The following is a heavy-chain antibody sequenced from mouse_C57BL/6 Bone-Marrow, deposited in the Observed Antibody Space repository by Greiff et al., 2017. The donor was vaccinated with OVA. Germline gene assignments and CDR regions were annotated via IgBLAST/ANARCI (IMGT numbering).Heavy chain of an antibody. Sequence: VQLKESGGGLVQPKGSLKLSCAASGFTFNTYAMHWVRQAPGKGLEWVARIRSKSSNYATYYADSVKDRFTISRDDSQSMLYLQMNNLKTEDIAMYYGVRGLLRFHYYAMDYWGQGTSVTVSS. J-gene: IGHJ4*01. D-gene: IGHD2-3*01. V-gene: IGHV10-3*01. CDR1: GFTFNTYA. CDR2: IRSKSSNYAT. CDR3: VRGLLRFHYYAMDY.